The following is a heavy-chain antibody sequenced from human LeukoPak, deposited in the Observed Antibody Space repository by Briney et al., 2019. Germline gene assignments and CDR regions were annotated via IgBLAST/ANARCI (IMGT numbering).Heavy chain of an antibody. CDR2: INPNSGGT. CDR3: ARKLIYGEYGMDV. J-gene: IGHJ6*02. D-gene: IGHD3-10*01. V-gene: IGHV1-2*02. Sequence: ASVTVSCKASGYTFTGYYMHWVRQAPGQGLEWMGWINPNSGGTNYAQKFQGRVTMTRDTSISTAYMELSRLRSDDTAVYYCARKLIYGEYGMDVWGQGTTVTVSS. CDR1: GYTFTGYY.